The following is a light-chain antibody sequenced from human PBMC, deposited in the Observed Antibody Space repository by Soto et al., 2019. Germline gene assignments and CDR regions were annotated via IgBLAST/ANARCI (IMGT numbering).Light chain of an antibody. J-gene: IGKJ5*01. Sequence: EIVLTQSPATLSLSPGERATLSCRASQSVSSYLAWYQQKPGQAPRLLIYDASNRATGIPARFSASGSGTAVTLTIRSLEPEDSAVYYCQQRGNWITFGPGTRLEIK. V-gene: IGKV3-11*01. CDR1: QSVSSY. CDR2: DAS. CDR3: QQRGNWIT.